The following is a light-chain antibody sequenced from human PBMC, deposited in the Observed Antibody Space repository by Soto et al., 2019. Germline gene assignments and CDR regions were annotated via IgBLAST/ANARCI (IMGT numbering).Light chain of an antibody. V-gene: IGLV2-14*01. J-gene: IGLJ2*01. CDR2: EVS. CDR3: SSYTSTTKV. CDR1: SSDVGAYNY. Sequence: QSVLTQPASVSGSPGQSITISCTGTSSDVGAYNYVSWYQQHPDKAPKLMIFEVSDRPSGVSNRFSGSNSGNTASLTISGLQAEDEADYFCSSYTSTTKVFGGGTKLTVL.